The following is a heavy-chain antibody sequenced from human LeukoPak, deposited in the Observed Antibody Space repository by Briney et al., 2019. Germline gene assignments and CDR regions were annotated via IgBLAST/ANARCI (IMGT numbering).Heavy chain of an antibody. D-gene: IGHD6-13*01. CDR3: AKLAAAGFDY. Sequence: GGSLRLSCAASGFNFDDYGMSWVRQAPGKGLEWVSGINWNGGSTGYADSVKGRFTISRDNPKNTLYLQMNSLRAEDTAVYYCAKLAAAGFDYWGQGTLVTVSS. CDR2: INWNGGST. CDR1: GFNFDDYG. J-gene: IGHJ4*02. V-gene: IGHV3-20*04.